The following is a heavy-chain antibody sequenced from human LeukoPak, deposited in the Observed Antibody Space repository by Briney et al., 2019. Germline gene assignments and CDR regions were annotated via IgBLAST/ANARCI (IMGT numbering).Heavy chain of an antibody. D-gene: IGHD3-10*01. V-gene: IGHV1-2*02. CDR3: ARDRGGDAFDI. J-gene: IGHJ3*02. CDR2: IKLDSGGT. Sequence: GASVKVSCKASGYTFTANYMHWVRQAPGQGLEWMGWIKLDSGGTKYAQNFQGRVTMTRDTSISTAYMELSGLRSDDTAVYYCARDRGGDAFDICGQGTMVTVSS. CDR1: GYTFTANY.